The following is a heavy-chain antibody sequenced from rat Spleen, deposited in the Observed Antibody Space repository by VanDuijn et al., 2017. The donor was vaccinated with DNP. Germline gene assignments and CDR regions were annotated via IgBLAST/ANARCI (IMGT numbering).Heavy chain of an antibody. V-gene: IGHV5-7*01. Sequence: EVQLVESGGGLVQPGRSLQLSCAASGFTFNDYYMAWVRQAPAKGLEWVATISYNGGTPYYRDSVKGRFTISRDNAQSTLYLQMDSLRSEDTATYYCAGRPPPTRGPFDYWGQGVTVTVSS. CDR3: AGRPPPTRGPFDY. CDR2: ISYNGGTP. J-gene: IGHJ2*01. CDR1: GFTFNDYY. D-gene: IGHD1-4*01.